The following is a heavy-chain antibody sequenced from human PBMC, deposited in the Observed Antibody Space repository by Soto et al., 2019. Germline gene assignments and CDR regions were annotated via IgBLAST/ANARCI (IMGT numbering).Heavy chain of an antibody. CDR1: GFTFSSYA. CDR2: ISGSGGST. Sequence: GGSLRLSCAASGFTFSSYAMSWVRQAPGKGLEWVSAISGSGGSTYYADSVKGRFTISRDNSKNTLYLQMNSLRAEDTAVYYCAKGRWSRGGLGYCSGGSCYANFDYWGQGTLVTVSS. J-gene: IGHJ4*02. D-gene: IGHD2-15*01. V-gene: IGHV3-23*01. CDR3: AKGRWSRGGLGYCSGGSCYANFDY.